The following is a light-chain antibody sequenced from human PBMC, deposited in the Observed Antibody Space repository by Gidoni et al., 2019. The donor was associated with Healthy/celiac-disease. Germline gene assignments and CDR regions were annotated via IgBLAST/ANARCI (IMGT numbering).Light chain of an antibody. CDR1: QSVSSN. CDR2: GAS. J-gene: IGKJ2*01. V-gene: IGKV3-15*01. CDR3: QQYNTWPT. Sequence: EIWMTQSPATLSVSSGYRATLSCRASQSVSSNLAWYQQKPGQAHRLLIYGASTRATGIPARFSGSGSGTAFTLTISRLQSEDFAVYYCQQYNTWPTFGQGTKLEIK.